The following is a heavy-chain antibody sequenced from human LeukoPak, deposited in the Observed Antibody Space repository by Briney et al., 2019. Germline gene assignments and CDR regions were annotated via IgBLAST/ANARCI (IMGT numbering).Heavy chain of an antibody. CDR1: GGSISSSSYY. V-gene: IGHV4-39*02. D-gene: IGHD4-17*01. CDR3: ARDGYGDQADWRYYYYGMDV. Sequence: MASETLSLTCTVSGGSISSSSYYWGWIRQPPGKGLEWIGSIYYSGSTYYNPSLKSRVTISVDTSKNQFSLKLSSVTAADTAVYYCARDGYGDQADWRYYYYGMDVWGQGTTVTVSS. J-gene: IGHJ6*02. CDR2: IYYSGST.